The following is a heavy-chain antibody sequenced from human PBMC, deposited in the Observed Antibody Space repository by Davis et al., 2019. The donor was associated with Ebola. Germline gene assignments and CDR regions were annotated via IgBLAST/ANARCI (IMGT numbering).Heavy chain of an antibody. V-gene: IGHV3-15*01. CDR1: GFTFSNAS. CDR3: TTDPDDIFTLYYGMDV. J-gene: IGHJ6*02. D-gene: IGHD3-9*01. CDR2: IKTKTDGGTT. Sequence: GGSLRLSCAASGFTFSNASMSWVRQAPGKGLEWVGRIKTKTDGGTTDYAAPVEGRFTISRDDSKNTVYLEMNTLKSEDTAVYYCTTDPDDIFTLYYGMDVWGQGTTVTVSS.